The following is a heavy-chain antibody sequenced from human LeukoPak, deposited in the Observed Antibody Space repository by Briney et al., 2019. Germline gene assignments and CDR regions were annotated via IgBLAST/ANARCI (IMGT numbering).Heavy chain of an antibody. CDR1: GYTFTGYY. J-gene: IGHJ4*02. CDR2: INPNSGGT. V-gene: IGHV1-2*02. Sequence: ASVKVSCKASGYTFTGYYMRWVRQAPGQGLEWMGWINPNSGGTNYAQKFQGRVTMTRDTSISKAYIELMRLRSDYTAVYYCATYSSGCTVFDYWGQGTLVTVSS. D-gene: IGHD6-19*01. CDR3: ATYSSGCTVFDY.